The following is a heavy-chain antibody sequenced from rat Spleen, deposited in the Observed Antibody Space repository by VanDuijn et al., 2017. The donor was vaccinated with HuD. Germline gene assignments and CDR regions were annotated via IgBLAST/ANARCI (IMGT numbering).Heavy chain of an antibody. Sequence: EVQLVESDGGLVQPGRSLKLSCVASGFTFSDYYMAWVRQAPTKGLEWVATISYDGSSTYYRDSVKGRFTISRDNAKSTLYLQMDSLRSEDTATYYCARREFGVHVMDAWGQGASVTVSS. CDR1: GFTFSDYY. V-gene: IGHV5-29*01. D-gene: IGHD4-3*01. J-gene: IGHJ4*01. CDR2: ISYDGSST. CDR3: ARREFGVHVMDA.